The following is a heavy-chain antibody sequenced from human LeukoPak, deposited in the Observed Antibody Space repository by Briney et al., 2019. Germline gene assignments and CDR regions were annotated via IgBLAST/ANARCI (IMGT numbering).Heavy chain of an antibody. J-gene: IGHJ4*02. CDR1: GGSTNNYY. D-gene: IGHD4-11*01. V-gene: IGHV4-59*01. CDR2: IYHTGST. Sequence: PSETLSLTCTVSGGSTNNYYWSWIRQTPGKGLEWIGYIYHTGSTSYSPSLKSRVTISGDTSKNQYSLKLSSVTAADTAVYYCARGTETTEFDYWGRGTPVTVSS. CDR3: ARGTETTEFDY.